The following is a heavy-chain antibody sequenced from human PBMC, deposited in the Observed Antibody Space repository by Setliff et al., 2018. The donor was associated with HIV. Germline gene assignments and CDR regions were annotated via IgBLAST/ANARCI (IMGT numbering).Heavy chain of an antibody. CDR2: ISANSIFK. J-gene: IGHJ4*03. CDR1: VIPFSAHT. V-gene: IGHV3-21*04. Sequence: GGSLRLSCTASVIPFSAHTLNWVRRAPGKGLEWVSSISANSIFKYYADSVKGRFTISRDNSKYTLYLQMNSLRVEDTAVYHCARSPQGGYFDYWGQGTLVTVSS. CDR3: ARSPQGGYFDY.